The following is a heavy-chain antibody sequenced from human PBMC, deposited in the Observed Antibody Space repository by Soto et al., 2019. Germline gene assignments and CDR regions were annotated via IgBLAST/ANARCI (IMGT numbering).Heavy chain of an antibody. V-gene: IGHV3-23*01. CDR2: ISGGGTGT. J-gene: IGHJ4*02. Sequence: EVQLLESGGGLVQPGGSLRLSCAASGFTFSNYAIRWVRQAPGKGLEWVSSISGGGTGTYYADFVKGRFTISRDNSKNTLYLLMNSLRPEDTAVYYCAKGDTTSWAPFDYWGQGTLITVSS. CDR3: AKGDTTSWAPFDY. CDR1: GFTFSNYA. D-gene: IGHD6-13*01.